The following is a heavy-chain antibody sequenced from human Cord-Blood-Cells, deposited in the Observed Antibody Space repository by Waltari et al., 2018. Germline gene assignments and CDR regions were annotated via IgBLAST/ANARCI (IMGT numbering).Heavy chain of an antibody. V-gene: IGHV1-2*04. CDR3: ARAYYLTGGRSYFDL. CDR1: GYTFTGYY. CDR2: INPNSGGT. D-gene: IGHD7-27*01. Sequence: QSGAEVKKPGASVKVSCKASGYTFTGYYMHWVRQAPGQGLEWMGWINPNSGGTNYAQQFQGWVTMTRDTSISTAYMELSRLRSDDTAVYYCARAYYLTGGRSYFDLWGRGTLVTVSS. J-gene: IGHJ2*01.